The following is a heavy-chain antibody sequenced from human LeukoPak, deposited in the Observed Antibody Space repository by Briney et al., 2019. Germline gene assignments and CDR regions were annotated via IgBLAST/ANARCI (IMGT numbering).Heavy chain of an antibody. J-gene: IGHJ4*02. CDR1: GFAFSSYA. CDR3: ARPHLEMATINPLLY. CDR2: ISSSDDRT. Sequence: PGGSLRLSCAASGFAFSSYAMSWVRQAPGKGLEWVSAISSSDDRTYYADSVKGRFTSSRDNSKDTLYLQMSSLRAEDTAIYYCARPHLEMATINPLLYWGQGTLVTVSS. V-gene: IGHV3-23*01. D-gene: IGHD5-24*01.